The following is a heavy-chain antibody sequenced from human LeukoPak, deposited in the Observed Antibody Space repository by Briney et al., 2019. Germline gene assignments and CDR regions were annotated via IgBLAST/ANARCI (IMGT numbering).Heavy chain of an antibody. CDR1: GFTFNNYL. Sequence: GGSLRLSCTASGFTFNNYLMSWVRQAPGKGPEWVSVLFTGGAGALYADSVRGRFTISADTSKTTLYRQMNGLRAEDTAVYYCAKECDYSPGHKFDLWGRGTLVTVSS. CDR3: AKECDYSPGHKFDL. CDR2: LFTGGAGA. D-gene: IGHD3-10*01. V-gene: IGHV3-23*03. J-gene: IGHJ5*02.